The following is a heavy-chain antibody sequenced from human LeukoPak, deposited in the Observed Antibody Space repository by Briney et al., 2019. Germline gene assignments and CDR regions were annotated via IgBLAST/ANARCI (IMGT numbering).Heavy chain of an antibody. CDR1: GFMFSGSA. Sequence: PGGSLKLSCAASGFMFSGSAMHWVRQASGKGLEWVGRIRSKTNSYATAYAASVKGRFTISRDDSKNTTYLQMNSLKTEDTAVYYCTRPVQPEYSAPSDYWGQGTLVTVSS. J-gene: IGHJ4*02. CDR3: TRPVQPEYSAPSDY. V-gene: IGHV3-73*01. D-gene: IGHD2/OR15-2a*01. CDR2: IRSKTNSYAT.